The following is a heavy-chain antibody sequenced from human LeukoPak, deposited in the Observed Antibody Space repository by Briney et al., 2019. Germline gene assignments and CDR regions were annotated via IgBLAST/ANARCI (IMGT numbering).Heavy chain of an antibody. Sequence: GGSLRLSCAASGFTFSSYNMNWVRQAPGKGLEWVSSISTSSSYIYYADSVKGRFTISRDNAKNSLSLQINSLRAEDTAVYYCARDSGVGPCLFCSGFDIWGQGTMVTVSS. CDR1: GFTFSSYN. CDR2: ISTSSSYI. J-gene: IGHJ3*02. CDR3: ARDSGVGPCLFCSGFDI. V-gene: IGHV3-21*01. D-gene: IGHD2-15*01.